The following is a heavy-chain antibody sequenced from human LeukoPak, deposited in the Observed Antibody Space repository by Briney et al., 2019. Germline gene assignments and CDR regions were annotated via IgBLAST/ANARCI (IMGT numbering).Heavy chain of an antibody. CDR3: ARQPVRIAVAGRNWFDP. D-gene: IGHD6-19*01. CDR2: MYYSGST. V-gene: IGHV4-39*01. J-gene: IGHJ5*02. Sequence: SGTLSLTCTLSGGSISSSSYYWGWIRQPPGKGLEWIGSMYYSGSTYYNPSPTSRVTICVDTSKNHFSLKLSSVTAADTAVYYWARQPVRIAVAGRNWFDPWGQGTLVTVSS. CDR1: GGSISSSSYY.